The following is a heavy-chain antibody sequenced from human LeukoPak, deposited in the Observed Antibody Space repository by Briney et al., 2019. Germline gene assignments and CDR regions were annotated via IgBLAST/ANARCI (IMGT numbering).Heavy chain of an antibody. Sequence: PSETLSLTCAVYGGSFSGYYWSWIRQPPEKGLEWIGEINHSGSTNYNPSLKSRVTISVDTSKNQFSLKLSSVTAADTAVYYCARGPNYYDSSGYPEFYFDYWGQGTLVTVSS. CDR1: GGSFSGYY. V-gene: IGHV4-34*01. D-gene: IGHD3-22*01. CDR2: INHSGST. J-gene: IGHJ4*02. CDR3: ARGPNYYDSSGYPEFYFDY.